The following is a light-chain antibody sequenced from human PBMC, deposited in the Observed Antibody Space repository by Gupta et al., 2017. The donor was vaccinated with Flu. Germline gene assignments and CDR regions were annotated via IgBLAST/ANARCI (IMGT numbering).Light chain of an antibody. CDR2: CKN. J-gene: IGLJ1*01. CDR1: SSNIGSNY. Sequence: QSVLTQPPSASGTPGQRFTISCSGSSSNIGSNYVYWYQQLPGTAPKLLIVCKNQRPSGVPDRGLCYTAGKYASPVTSGLRSEKEADDYCAEWVDSISVEVFGTGTKVTVL. V-gene: IGLV1-47*02. CDR3: AEWVDSISVEV.